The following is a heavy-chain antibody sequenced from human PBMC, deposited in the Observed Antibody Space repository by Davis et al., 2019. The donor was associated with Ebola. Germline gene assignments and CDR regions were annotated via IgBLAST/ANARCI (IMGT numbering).Heavy chain of an antibody. V-gene: IGHV1-69*13. D-gene: IGHD2-2*03. CDR3: ARAHGYCSSATSCPKLDQ. Sequence: SVKVSCKASVGTFSNYAMSWVRQAPGQGLEWMGRIIPTSRTANYAQKFQGRVTITADESTTTVYMEMSSLRSEDTAVYYCARAHGYCSSATSCPKLDQWGQGTLVTVSS. J-gene: IGHJ4*02. CDR1: VGTFSNYA. CDR2: IIPTSRTA.